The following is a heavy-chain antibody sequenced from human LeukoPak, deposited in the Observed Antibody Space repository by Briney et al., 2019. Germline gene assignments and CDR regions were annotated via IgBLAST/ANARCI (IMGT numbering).Heavy chain of an antibody. CDR3: ARDGGGMFNYYEFHDAFDI. Sequence: PSETLSLTCTVSGGSISSYYWSWIRQPPGKGLEWIGYIYYSGSTNYDPSLKSRVTISVDTSKNQFSLELSSVTAADTAVYYCARDGGGMFNYYEFHDAFDIWGQGTMVTVSS. CDR1: GGSISSYY. CDR2: IYYSGST. D-gene: IGHD3-22*01. J-gene: IGHJ3*02. V-gene: IGHV4-59*01.